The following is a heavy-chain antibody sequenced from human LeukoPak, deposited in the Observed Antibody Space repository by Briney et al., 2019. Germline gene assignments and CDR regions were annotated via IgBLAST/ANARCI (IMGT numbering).Heavy chain of an antibody. V-gene: IGHV4-39*01. CDR1: GGSISSYY. CDR2: IYYSGST. D-gene: IGHD3-10*01. Sequence: SETLSLTCTVSGGSISSYYWGWIRQPPGKGLEWIGSIYYSGSTYYNPSLKSRVTLSVDTSKNQFSLKLSSVTAADTAVYYCARHYYGSGSYYKICAWFDPWGQGTLVTVSS. J-gene: IGHJ5*02. CDR3: ARHYYGSGSYYKICAWFDP.